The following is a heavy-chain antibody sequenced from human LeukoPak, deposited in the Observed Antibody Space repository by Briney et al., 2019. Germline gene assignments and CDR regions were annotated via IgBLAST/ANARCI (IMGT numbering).Heavy chain of an antibody. J-gene: IGHJ6*02. Sequence: GGSLRLSCAASGFTFDDYAMHWVRQAPGKGLEWVSLISGDGGSTYYADSVKGRFTISRDNSKNFLYLQMNSLRTEDTALYYCAKSDSSSWTYYYYGMDVWGQGTTVTVSS. D-gene: IGHD6-13*01. CDR3: AKSDSSSWTYYYYGMDV. CDR1: GFTFDDYA. CDR2: ISGDGGST. V-gene: IGHV3-43*02.